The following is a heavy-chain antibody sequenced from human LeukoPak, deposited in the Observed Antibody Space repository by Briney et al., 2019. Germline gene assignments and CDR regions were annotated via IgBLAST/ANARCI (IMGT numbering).Heavy chain of an antibody. D-gene: IGHD4-23*01. J-gene: IGHJ4*02. CDR1: GGSISSYY. V-gene: IGHV4-59*08. CDR3: ARRRYDLRGNKYIAY. Sequence: SETLSLTCTVSGGSISSYYWSWIRQPPGKGLEWIGYINNSGNTNYNPSLKSRATISVDKSKNQFSLKLSSVTAADTAMYYCARRRYDLRGNKYIAYWGQGTLVTVSS. CDR2: INNSGNT.